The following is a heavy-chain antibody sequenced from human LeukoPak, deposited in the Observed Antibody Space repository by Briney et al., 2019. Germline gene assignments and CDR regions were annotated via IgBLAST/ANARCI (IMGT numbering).Heavy chain of an antibody. J-gene: IGHJ4*02. CDR3: ARVYCSGGSCYSRYFDY. V-gene: IGHV4-34*01. Sequence: SETLSLTCAVYGGSFSGYYWSWIRQPPGKGLEWIGEINHSGSTNYNPSLKSRVTISVDTSKNQFSLKLSSVTAADTAVYYCARVYCSGGSCYSRYFDYWGQRTLVTVSS. CDR1: GGSFSGYY. CDR2: INHSGST. D-gene: IGHD2-15*01.